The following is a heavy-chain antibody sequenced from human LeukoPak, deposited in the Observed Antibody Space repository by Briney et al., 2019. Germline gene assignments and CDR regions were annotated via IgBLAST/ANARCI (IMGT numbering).Heavy chain of an antibody. Sequence: SETLSLTCAVYGGSFSGYYWSWIRQPPGKGLEWIGEINHSGSTNYNPSLKSRVTISVDTSKNQFSLKLSSVTAADTAVYYCASGCCSSTSCYQAPLVWGQGTLVTVSS. V-gene: IGHV4-34*01. CDR1: GGSFSGYY. J-gene: IGHJ4*02. CDR2: INHSGST. CDR3: ASGCCSSTSCYQAPLV. D-gene: IGHD2-2*01.